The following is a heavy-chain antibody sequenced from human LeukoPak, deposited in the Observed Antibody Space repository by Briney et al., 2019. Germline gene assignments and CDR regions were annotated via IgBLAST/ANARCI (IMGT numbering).Heavy chain of an antibody. CDR1: GFTFSDYY. D-gene: IGHD3-10*01. Sequence: PGGSVRLSCAASGFTFSDYYMSWVRQAPGKGLEWVSGILWSGGSTGYADSVKGRFTISRDNAKNPLYLQMNSLRAEDTALYYCARDDYGSGSWNDYWGQGTLVTVSS. J-gene: IGHJ4*02. V-gene: IGHV3-20*04. CDR2: ILWSGGST. CDR3: ARDDYGSGSWNDY.